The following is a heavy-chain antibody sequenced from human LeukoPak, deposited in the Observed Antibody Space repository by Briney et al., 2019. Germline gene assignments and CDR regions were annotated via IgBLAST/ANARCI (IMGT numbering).Heavy chain of an antibody. CDR1: GYSFTSYW. V-gene: IGHV5-51*01. J-gene: IGHJ4*02. CDR2: IYPGDSDT. CDR3: ARWNSGYDLSCFDY. Sequence: GASLKISCKGSGYSFTSYWIGWVRQLPGKGLECMGIIYPGDSDTRYSPSFQGQVTISADKSISTAYLQWSSLKASDTAMYYCARWNSGYDLSCFDYWGQGTLVTVSS. D-gene: IGHD5-12*01.